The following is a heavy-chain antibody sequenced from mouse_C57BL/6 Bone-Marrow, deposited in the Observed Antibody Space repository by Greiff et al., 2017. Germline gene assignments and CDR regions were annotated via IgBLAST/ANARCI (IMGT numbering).Heavy chain of an antibody. CDR1: GFTFSDYG. D-gene: IGHD1-1*01. CDR3: ERLNYGNAMDY. V-gene: IGHV5-15*01. Sequence: EVMLVESGGGLVQPGGSLKLSCAASGFTFSDYGMAWVRQAPRKGPEWVAFISNLAYSIYYADTVTGRFTISRENAKNTLYLEMSRLRSEDTAMYDCERLNYGNAMDYWGQGTSVTVSS. CDR2: ISNLAYSI. J-gene: IGHJ4*01.